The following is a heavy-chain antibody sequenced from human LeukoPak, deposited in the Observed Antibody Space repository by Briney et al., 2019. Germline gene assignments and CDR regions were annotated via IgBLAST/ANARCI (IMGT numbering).Heavy chain of an antibody. J-gene: IGHJ4*02. Sequence: GASVKVSCKASGYTFTGYYMHWVRQAPGQGLEWMGWINPNSGGTNYAQKFQGRVTMTRDTSISTAYMELRSLRSDDTAVYYCARGTPLQVVVTPPDYWGQGTLVTVSS. CDR2: INPNSGGT. CDR1: GYTFTGYY. V-gene: IGHV1-2*02. D-gene: IGHD3-22*01. CDR3: ARGTPLQVVVTPPDY.